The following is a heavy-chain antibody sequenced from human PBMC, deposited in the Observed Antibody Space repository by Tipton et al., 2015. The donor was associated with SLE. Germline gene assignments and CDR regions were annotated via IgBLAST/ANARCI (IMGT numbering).Heavy chain of an antibody. D-gene: IGHD4-17*01. V-gene: IGHV3-48*01. CDR1: GFTVSSNY. Sequence: SLRLSCAASGFTVSSNYMNWVRQAPGKGLEWVSYISSSGSVRYSADSVEGRFTISRDNSKSTLYLQMNSLRVEDTALYYCASHRGVDGDYPMDVWGKGTTVTVSS. CDR3: ASHRGVDGDYPMDV. J-gene: IGHJ6*04. CDR2: ISSSGSVR.